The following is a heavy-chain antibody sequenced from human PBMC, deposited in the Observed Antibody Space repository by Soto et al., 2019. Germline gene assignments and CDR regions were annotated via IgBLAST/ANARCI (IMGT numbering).Heavy chain of an antibody. V-gene: IGHV1-18*01. CDR2: ISAYNGNT. J-gene: IGHJ4*02. CDR1: GYTFTTYG. CDR3: ARGSREGYNPIEY. D-gene: IGHD5-12*01. Sequence: GPEVRKPGASVKVSCEAYGYTFTTYGITWVRQAPGQGLEWMGWISAYNGNTKYAQKLQGRVTMTTDTYTSTGYMELRSLRSDDTAVYYCARGSREGYNPIEYWGQGTLVTVSS.